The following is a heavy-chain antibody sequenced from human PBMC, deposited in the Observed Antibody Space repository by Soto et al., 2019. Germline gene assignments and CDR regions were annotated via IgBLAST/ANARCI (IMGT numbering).Heavy chain of an antibody. Sequence: TVSGGSISSSSYDWGWIRQPPGKGLEWIGSIYYSGSTYYNPSLKSRVTISADTSTNQFSLKLSSVTAADTAVYYCVRRRASTPIWFDPLGQGTLVTVSS. CDR3: VRRRASTPIWFDP. J-gene: IGHJ5*02. CDR2: IYYSGST. CDR1: GGSISSSSYD. V-gene: IGHV4-39*01.